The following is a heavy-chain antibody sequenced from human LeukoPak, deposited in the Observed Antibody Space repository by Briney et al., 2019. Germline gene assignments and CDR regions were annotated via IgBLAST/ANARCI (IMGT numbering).Heavy chain of an antibody. D-gene: IGHD3-22*01. CDR1: GGSISSYY. CDR3: ARVADYYDSSGYYDY. Sequence: PSETLSLTCTVSGGSISSYYWSWIRQPPGKGLEWIGYIYYSGSTNYNPSLKSRVTISVDTSKNQFSLKLSSVTAADTAVYYCARVADYYDSSGYYDYWGQGTLVTVSS. V-gene: IGHV4-59*08. CDR2: IYYSGST. J-gene: IGHJ4*02.